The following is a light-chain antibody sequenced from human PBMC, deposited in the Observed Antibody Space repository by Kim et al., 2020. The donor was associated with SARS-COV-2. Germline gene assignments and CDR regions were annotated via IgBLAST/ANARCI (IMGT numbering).Light chain of an antibody. CDR2: DVS. Sequence: QSALTQPASVSGSPGQSLTISCTGTSSDVGGYNYVSWYQQPPGKAPNLMIYDVSNRPSGVSKRFSGSKSGNTASLTISGVQAEDEADYYCSSYTSSSTLVFGGGTQLTVL. CDR3: SSYTSSSTLV. CDR1: SSDVGGYNY. J-gene: IGLJ2*01. V-gene: IGLV2-14*03.